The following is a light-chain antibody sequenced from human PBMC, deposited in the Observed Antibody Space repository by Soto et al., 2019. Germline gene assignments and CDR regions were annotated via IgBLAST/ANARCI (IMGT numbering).Light chain of an antibody. V-gene: IGLV2-8*01. CDR2: EVS. J-gene: IGLJ2*01. Sequence: QSAPTQPPSASGSPGQSVTISCTGTSSDVGDYNYVSWYQQHPGKAPKLIIYEVSKRPSGVPDRFSGSKSGNTASLTVSGLQAEDEADYYCCSFALRSTVIFGGGTKLTVL. CDR3: CSFALRSTVI. CDR1: SSDVGDYNY.